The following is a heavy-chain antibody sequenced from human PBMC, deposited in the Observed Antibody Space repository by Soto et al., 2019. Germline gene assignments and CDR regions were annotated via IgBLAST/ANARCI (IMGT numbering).Heavy chain of an antibody. J-gene: IGHJ6*02. CDR1: GYTFTSYG. CDR3: AVEYSSGWALYYGTDV. D-gene: IGHD6-19*01. Sequence: GASVKVSYKPSGYTFTSYGISWVRQDPRQGLEWVGWISAYNGNTNYAQTLQGRFTMTTVTSTSTAYMELRTLRSGDTAVYYWAVEYSSGWALYYGTDVWGQGTTVTVSS. CDR2: ISAYNGNT. V-gene: IGHV1-18*01.